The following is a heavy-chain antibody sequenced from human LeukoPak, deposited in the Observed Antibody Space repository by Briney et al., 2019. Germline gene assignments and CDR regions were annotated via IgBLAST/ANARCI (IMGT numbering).Heavy chain of an antibody. Sequence: RASVKVSCKASGYTFTSYGISWVRQAPGQGLEWMGWISAYNGNTNYAQKLQGRVTMTTDTSTSTAYMELRSLRSEDTAVYYCARTLIGRLWILHDAFDIWGQGTMVTVSS. CDR1: GYTFTSYG. V-gene: IGHV1-18*01. J-gene: IGHJ3*02. CDR2: ISAYNGNT. CDR3: ARTLIGRLWILHDAFDI. D-gene: IGHD5-18*01.